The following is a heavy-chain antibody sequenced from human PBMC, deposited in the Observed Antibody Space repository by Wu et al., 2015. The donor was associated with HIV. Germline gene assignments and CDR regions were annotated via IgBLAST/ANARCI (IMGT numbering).Heavy chain of an antibody. Sequence: QAQLVQSGPEARRPGASVNISCKASYILTTYPIGWVRQAPGQRLEWMGWMNPRNGYIKPAQRFQDRITLSTTNSAHTAYMELRSLTSDDTAIYFCARVQFDPDYYTYFDLWGQGTLVTVSS. V-gene: IGHV1-18*01. CDR3: ARVQFDPDYYTYFDL. CDR2: MNPRNGYI. D-gene: IGHD3-3*01. J-gene: IGHJ5*01. CDR1: YILTTYP.